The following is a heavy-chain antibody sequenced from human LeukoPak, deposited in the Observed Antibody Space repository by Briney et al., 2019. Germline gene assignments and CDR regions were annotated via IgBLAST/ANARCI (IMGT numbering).Heavy chain of an antibody. CDR2: IDHTGTT. CDR3: ARGRVSSSTYYSTYYYYFYMDV. J-gene: IGHJ6*03. D-gene: IGHD4-11*01. V-gene: IGHV4-61*03. CDR1: GGSISSSSYY. Sequence: PSETLSLTCTVSGGSISSSSYYWTWIRQPPGTGLEWIGYIDHTGTTSYNPSLNSRVTISRDTSKNHFSLDLTSVTAADTAVYFCARGRVSSSTYYSTYYYYFYMDVWGKGTTVIVSS.